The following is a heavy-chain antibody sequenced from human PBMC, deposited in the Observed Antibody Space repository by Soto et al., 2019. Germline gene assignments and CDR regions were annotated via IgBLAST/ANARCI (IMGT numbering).Heavy chain of an antibody. J-gene: IGHJ4*02. CDR2: ISGSGGST. CDR1: GFTFSSYA. Sequence: EVQLLESGGGLVQPGGSLRLSCAASGFTFSSYAMSWVRQAPGKGLEWVSAISGSGGSTYYADSVKGRFTISRDNSKNTLYLQMNSLRAEDTALYYCAKDRWQWLLFDYWGQGTLVTVSS. D-gene: IGHD6-19*01. CDR3: AKDRWQWLLFDY. V-gene: IGHV3-23*01.